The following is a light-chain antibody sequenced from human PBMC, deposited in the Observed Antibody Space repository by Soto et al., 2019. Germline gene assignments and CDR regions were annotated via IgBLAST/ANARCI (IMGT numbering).Light chain of an antibody. CDR3: LVWASSSDHVV. Sequence: SYELTQPPSVSVAPGKTARITCGGNNSGSKSVHWYQQKPGQAPVLVIYYDSDRPSGIPERLSGSDSGNTATLTISRVEAGDEDDYYCLVWASSSDHVVFGGGTKLTVL. J-gene: IGLJ2*01. V-gene: IGLV3-21*04. CDR1: NSGSKS. CDR2: YDS.